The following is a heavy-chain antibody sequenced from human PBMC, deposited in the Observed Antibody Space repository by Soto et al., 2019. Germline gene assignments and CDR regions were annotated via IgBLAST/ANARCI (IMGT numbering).Heavy chain of an antibody. V-gene: IGHV3-66*01. CDR1: GFIVSDTY. Sequence: EVQLVESGGGLVQPGGSQRLSCTASGFIVSDTYVNWVRQAPGKGLEWVSVISNRGDTHYADSVRGRFSLSRDISDNTLHLQMNSLRVEDTAVYYCAREPRYCRGGSCSITGDAYDIWGQGTMVTVSS. CDR2: ISNRGDT. D-gene: IGHD2-15*01. CDR3: AREPRYCRGGSCSITGDAYDI. J-gene: IGHJ3*02.